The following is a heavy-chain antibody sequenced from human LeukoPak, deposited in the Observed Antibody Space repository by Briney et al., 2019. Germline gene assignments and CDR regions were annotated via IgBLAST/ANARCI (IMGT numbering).Heavy chain of an antibody. Sequence: PSETLSLTCTVSGGSISSSSYYWGWIRQPPGKGLEWIGSIYYSGSTYYNPSLKSRVTISVDTSKNQFSLKLSSVTAADTAVYYCARQVLQCFGELSSGDADYWGQGTLVTVSS. D-gene: IGHD3-10*01. V-gene: IGHV4-39*01. CDR2: IYYSGST. CDR3: ARQVLQCFGELSSGDADY. CDR1: GGSISSSSYY. J-gene: IGHJ4*02.